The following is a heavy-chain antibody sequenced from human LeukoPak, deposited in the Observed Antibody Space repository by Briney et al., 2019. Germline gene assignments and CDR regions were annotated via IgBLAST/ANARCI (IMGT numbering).Heavy chain of an antibody. D-gene: IGHD1-26*01. CDR2: IYATGST. J-gene: IGHJ4*02. CDR1: GDFIRSYW. CDR3: GRQGYTASYYFLDF. V-gene: IGHV4-4*07. Sequence: PSETLSLTCDVSGDFIRSYWWGWVRQPAGKGLEWIGRIYATGSTKFNPSLKSGLTMSMDTSRHHFSLKLTLKLTSVTAAATAVYFCGRQGYTASYYFLDFWSQGTLVTVSP.